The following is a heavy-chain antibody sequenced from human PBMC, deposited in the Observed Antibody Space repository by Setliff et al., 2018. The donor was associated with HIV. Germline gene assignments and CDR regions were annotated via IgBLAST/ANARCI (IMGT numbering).Heavy chain of an antibody. Sequence: GASVKVSCKASGYTFTSFDINWVRQATGQGLEWMGGIIPLHGIANYIQKFQGRVTITADKSTTTAYMELSSLRSEDTAVYFCARAAPGGYFDWLSRNPFDYWGQGTLVTVSS. CDR2: IIPLHGIA. V-gene: IGHV1-69*10. CDR3: ARAAPGGYFDWLSRNPFDY. CDR1: GYTFTSFD. J-gene: IGHJ4*02. D-gene: IGHD3-9*01.